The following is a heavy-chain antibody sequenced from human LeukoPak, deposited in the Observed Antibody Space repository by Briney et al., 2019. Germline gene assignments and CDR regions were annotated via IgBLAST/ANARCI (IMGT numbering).Heavy chain of an antibody. J-gene: IGHJ4*02. D-gene: IGHD2-2*01. CDR1: GFTFSSYG. Sequence: GGSLRLSCAASGFTFSSYGMSWVRQAPGKGLEWVSAISGSGGSTYYADSVKGRFTISRDNSKNTLYPQMNGLRAEDTAVYYCAKGTCSSTSCPGGPHWGQGTLVTVSS. CDR3: AKGTCSSTSCPGGPH. V-gene: IGHV3-23*01. CDR2: ISGSGGST.